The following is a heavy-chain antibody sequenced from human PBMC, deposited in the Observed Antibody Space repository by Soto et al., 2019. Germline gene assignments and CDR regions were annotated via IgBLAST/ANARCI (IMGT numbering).Heavy chain of an antibody. CDR3: ARVPKLPRNSGDHH. Sequence: SETLSLTCTVSGGSISSGGYYWSWIRQHPGKGLEWIGYIYYSGSTYYNPSLKSRVTISVDTSKNQFSLKLSSVTAADTAVYYCARVPKLPRNSGDHHWGQGTLVTVSS. V-gene: IGHV4-31*03. J-gene: IGHJ5*02. CDR1: GGSISSGGYY. D-gene: IGHD2-15*01. CDR2: IYYSGST.